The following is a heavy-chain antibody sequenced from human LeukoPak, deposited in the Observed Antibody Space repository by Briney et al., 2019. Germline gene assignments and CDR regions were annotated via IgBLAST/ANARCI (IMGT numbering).Heavy chain of an antibody. CDR2: INPNSGGT. CDR1: GYTFTGYY. CDR3: APTRDSNDWYYFGY. V-gene: IGHV1-2*02. J-gene: IGHJ4*02. Sequence: ASVKVSCKASGYTFTGYYMHWVRQAPGQGLEWMGWINPNSGGTNYAQKFQGRVTMTRDTSINTAYMELSRLRSDDTAVYYCAPTRDSNDWYYFGYWGQGTLVTVSS. D-gene: IGHD6-19*01.